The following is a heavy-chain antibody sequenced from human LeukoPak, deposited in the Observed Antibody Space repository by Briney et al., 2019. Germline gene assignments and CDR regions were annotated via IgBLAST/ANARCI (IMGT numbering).Heavy chain of an antibody. CDR2: IYSGGST. J-gene: IGHJ4*02. V-gene: IGHV3-66*01. CDR1: GFTVSSNY. CDR3: AGAGVGYYYGSALDY. D-gene: IGHD3-10*01. Sequence: GGSLRLSCAASGFTVSSNYMSWVRQAPGKGLEWVSVIYSGGSTYYADSVKGRFTISRDNSKNTLYLQMNSLRAEDTAVYYCAGAGVGYYYGSALDYWGQGTLVTVSS.